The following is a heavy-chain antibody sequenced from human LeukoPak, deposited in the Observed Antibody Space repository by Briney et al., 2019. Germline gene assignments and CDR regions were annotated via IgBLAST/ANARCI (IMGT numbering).Heavy chain of an antibody. J-gene: IGHJ4*02. Sequence: GGSLRLSCAASGFTFSNYAMSWVRQVPGKGLEWVSALSGSGGSTYYANSVKGRFTISRDNSKNTLYLQMNSLRAEDTALYSCANSWTAYFRGVNYWGQGTLVTVSS. D-gene: IGHD3/OR15-3a*01. CDR1: GFTFSNYA. CDR2: LSGSGGST. CDR3: ANSWTAYFRGVNY. V-gene: IGHV3-23*01.